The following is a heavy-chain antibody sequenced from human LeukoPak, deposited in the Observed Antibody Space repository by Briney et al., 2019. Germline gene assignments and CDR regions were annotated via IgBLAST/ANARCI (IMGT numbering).Heavy chain of an antibody. Sequence: GGSLRLSCAASGFTFSSNYMSWVRQAPGKGLEWVSAISGSGGSTYYADSVKGRFTISRDNSKNTLYLQMNSLRAEDTAVYYCARAHYGSGPKPYYFDYWGQGTLVTVSS. CDR1: GFTFSSNY. D-gene: IGHD3-10*01. CDR3: ARAHYGSGPKPYYFDY. CDR2: ISGSGGST. J-gene: IGHJ4*02. V-gene: IGHV3-23*01.